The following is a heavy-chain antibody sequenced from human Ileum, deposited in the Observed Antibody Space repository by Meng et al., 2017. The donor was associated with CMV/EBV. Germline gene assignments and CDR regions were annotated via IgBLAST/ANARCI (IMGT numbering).Heavy chain of an antibody. CDR2: IYYSGST. CDR1: GGSISSSSYY. D-gene: IGHD1-26*01. Sequence: GSLRLSCTVSGGSISSSSYYWGWIRQPPGKGLEWIGSIYYSGSTYYNPSLKSRVTISVDTSKNQFSLKLSSVTAADTAVYYCARVVGAIVTQYYFDYWGQGTLVTVSS. V-gene: IGHV4-39*07. J-gene: IGHJ4*02. CDR3: ARVVGAIVTQYYFDY.